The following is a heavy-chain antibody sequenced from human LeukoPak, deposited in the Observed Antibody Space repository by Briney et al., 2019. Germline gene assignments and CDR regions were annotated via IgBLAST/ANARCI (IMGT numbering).Heavy chain of an antibody. J-gene: IGHJ4*02. CDR1: GYSFTTYW. Sequence: GESLKISSKGSGYSFTTYWIGWGRPMPGKGLEWMGTIYPGDSDTRYSPSFQGQVTISADKSISTAYLQWSSLKASDTAMYYCARGQSPFDYWGQGTLVTVSS. V-gene: IGHV5-51*01. CDR3: ARGQSPFDY. CDR2: IYPGDSDT.